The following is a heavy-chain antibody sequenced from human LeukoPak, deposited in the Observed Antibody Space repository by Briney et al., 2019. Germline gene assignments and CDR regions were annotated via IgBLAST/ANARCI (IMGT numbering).Heavy chain of an antibody. CDR3: AREDKDAFDI. CDR1: GGTFSSYA. CDR2: IIPIFGTA. V-gene: IGHV1-69*13. Sequence: SVKVSCRASGGTFSSYAISWVRQAPGQGLEWMGGIIPIFGTANYAQKFQGRVTITADESTSTAYMELSSLRSEDTAVYYCAREDKDAFDIWGQGTMVTVSS. J-gene: IGHJ3*02.